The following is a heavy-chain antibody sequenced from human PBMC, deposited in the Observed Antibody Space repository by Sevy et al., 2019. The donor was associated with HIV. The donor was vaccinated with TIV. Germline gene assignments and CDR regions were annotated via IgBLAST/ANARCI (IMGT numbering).Heavy chain of an antibody. J-gene: IGHJ3*02. V-gene: IGHV4-4*02. CDR3: AREIAAAVFGAFDI. CDR2: IYHSGST. Sequence: SETLSLTCAVSGGSISSSNWWSWVRQPPGKGLEWIGEIYHSGSTNYNPSPKSRVTISVDKSKNQFSLKLSSVTAADTAVYYCAREIAAAVFGAFDIWGQGTMVTVSS. CDR1: GGSISSSNW. D-gene: IGHD6-13*01.